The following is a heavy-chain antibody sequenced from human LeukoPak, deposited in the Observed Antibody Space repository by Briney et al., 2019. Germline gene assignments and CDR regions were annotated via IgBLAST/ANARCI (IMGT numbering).Heavy chain of an antibody. CDR2: ISGSGGST. Sequence: GGSLRLSCAASGFTFSSYAMSWVRQAPGKGLEWVSAISGSGGSTYYADSVKGRFTISRDNSKNTLYLQMNSLRAEDTAVYYCAKDRTTMTRPIYYFDYWGQGTLVTVSS. D-gene: IGHD4-17*01. V-gene: IGHV3-23*01. CDR1: GFTFSSYA. J-gene: IGHJ4*02. CDR3: AKDRTTMTRPIYYFDY.